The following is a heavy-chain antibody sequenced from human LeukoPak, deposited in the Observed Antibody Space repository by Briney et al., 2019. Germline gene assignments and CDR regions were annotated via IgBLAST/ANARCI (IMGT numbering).Heavy chain of an antibody. D-gene: IGHD5-24*01. CDR2: INWNGGST. Sequence: PGGSLRLSCAASAFTFDDYGMTWVRQAPGEGLEWVSGINWNGGSTGYAVSVKGRFTISRDSAKNSLYLQMNSLRAEDTALYYCARDLGYKDYVSAFDIWGQGTMVTVSS. V-gene: IGHV3-20*04. CDR3: ARDLGYKDYVSAFDI. CDR1: AFTFDDYG. J-gene: IGHJ3*02.